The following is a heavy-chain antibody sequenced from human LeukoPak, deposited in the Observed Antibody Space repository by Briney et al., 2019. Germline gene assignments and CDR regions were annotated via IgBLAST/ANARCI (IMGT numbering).Heavy chain of an antibody. Sequence: AGGSLRLSCAASGFTFSSYAMSWVRQAPGKGLEWVSAISASGYSTYYADSVKGRFTISRDNAKNSLYLQMNSLRAEDTAVYYCARDSVDFWSVDYWGQGTLVTVSS. CDR2: ISASGYST. CDR1: GFTFSSYA. CDR3: ARDSVDFWSVDY. V-gene: IGHV3-23*01. J-gene: IGHJ4*02. D-gene: IGHD3-3*01.